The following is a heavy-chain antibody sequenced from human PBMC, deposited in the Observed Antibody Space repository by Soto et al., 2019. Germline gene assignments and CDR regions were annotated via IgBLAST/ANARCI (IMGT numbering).Heavy chain of an antibody. D-gene: IGHD5-18*01. CDR2: INAGNGNT. Sequence: SVKVSCKASGYTFTSYAMHWVRQAPGQRLEWMGWINAGNGNTKYSQKFQGRVTITRDTSASTAYMELSSLRSEDTAVYYCARASAWSDGGYSFLGYGLDVWGQGTTVIVSS. CDR1: GYTFTSYA. V-gene: IGHV1-3*01. J-gene: IGHJ6*02. CDR3: ARASAWSDGGYSFLGYGLDV.